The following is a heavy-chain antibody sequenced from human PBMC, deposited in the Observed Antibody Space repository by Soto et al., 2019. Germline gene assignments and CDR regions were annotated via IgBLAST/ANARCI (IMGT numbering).Heavy chain of an antibody. CDR3: ARGPDYGDHGGWLYP. CDR1: GGTFSSYT. J-gene: IGHJ5*02. Sequence: QVRLVQSGAEVKKPGSSVKVSCKPSGGTFSSYTINWVRQAPGQGLEWVGGITPLFGTTNYAQKFQGRVTITADLSTSTAYMELVSLRSEDTAVYYCARGPDYGDHGGWLYPWGQGTLVTVSS. CDR2: ITPLFGTT. D-gene: IGHD4-17*01. V-gene: IGHV1-69*01.